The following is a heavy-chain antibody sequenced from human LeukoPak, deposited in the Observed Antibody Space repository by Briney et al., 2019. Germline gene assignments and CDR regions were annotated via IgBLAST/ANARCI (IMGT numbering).Heavy chain of an antibody. Sequence: ASVKVSCKASGYTFTSYGISWVRQAPGQGLEWMGWISAYNGNTNYAQKLQGRVTMTTDTSTSTAYMEMRSLRSDVTAVYYCARGTYGDDAFDIWGQGTMVTVSS. D-gene: IGHD4-17*01. J-gene: IGHJ3*02. CDR1: GYTFTSYG. V-gene: IGHV1-18*01. CDR3: ARGTYGDDAFDI. CDR2: ISAYNGNT.